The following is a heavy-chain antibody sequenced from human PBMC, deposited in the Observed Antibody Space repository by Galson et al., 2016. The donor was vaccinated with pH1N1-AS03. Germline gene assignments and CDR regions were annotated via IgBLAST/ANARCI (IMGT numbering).Heavy chain of an antibody. CDR2: LLPSGPT. V-gene: IGHV4-61*02. CDR1: GGSVTRGGFS. D-gene: IGHD2-21*01. CDR3: ARGVRVDCGRELCYSGMDV. Sequence: TLSLTCTVAGGSVTRGGFSWSWLRQPAGKELGWMGRLLPSGPTNYNPSFKSRVPMSMDTSKNQFSLELNSVTAADTAIYYCARGVRVDCGRELCYSGMDVWGQGATVTVSS. J-gene: IGHJ6*02.